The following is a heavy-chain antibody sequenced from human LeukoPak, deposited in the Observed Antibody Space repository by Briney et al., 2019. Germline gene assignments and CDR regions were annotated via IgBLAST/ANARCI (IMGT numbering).Heavy chain of an antibody. D-gene: IGHD6-13*01. CDR3: ARAPESSSWYYFDY. CDR2: ISSTGGRT. CDR1: GFTFSNYA. J-gene: IGHJ4*02. V-gene: IGHV3-64*01. Sequence: GGSLRLSCAASGFTFSNYALHWVRQAPGKGLEYVSAISSTGGRTYYANSVKGRFTISRDNSKNTLYLQMGSLRDEDMAVYYCARAPESSSWYYFDYWGQGTLVTVSS.